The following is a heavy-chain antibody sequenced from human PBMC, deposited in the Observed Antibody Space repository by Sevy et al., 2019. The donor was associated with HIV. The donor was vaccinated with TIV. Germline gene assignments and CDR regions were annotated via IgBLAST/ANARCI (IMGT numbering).Heavy chain of an antibody. D-gene: IGHD1-26*01. CDR1: GYSFNSSG. CDR3: AREGHTGSYGGFDY. CDR2: IWYDSSKK. V-gene: IGHV3-33*01. Sequence: GGSLRLSCTASGYSFNSSGMHWVRQAPGKGLEWVAVIWYDSSKKYYGDSVKGRFTISRDNSKNTLFLQMNSLRTDDTALYYCAREGHTGSYGGFDYWGQGTLVTVSS. J-gene: IGHJ4*02.